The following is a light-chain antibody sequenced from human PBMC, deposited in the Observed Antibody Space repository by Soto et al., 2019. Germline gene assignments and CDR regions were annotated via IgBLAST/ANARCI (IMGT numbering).Light chain of an antibody. CDR2: DVS. CDR3: SSYTTGSTPVV. V-gene: IGLV2-14*01. J-gene: IGLJ2*01. CDR1: SSDVGGYNY. Sequence: QSALTQPASVSGSPGQSVTISCTGTSSDVGGYNYVSWYQQHPGKAPKFMIYDVSNRPSGVSTRFSGSKSGNTASLTIYGLQVEDEADYYFSSYTTGSTPVVFGGGTKLTVL.